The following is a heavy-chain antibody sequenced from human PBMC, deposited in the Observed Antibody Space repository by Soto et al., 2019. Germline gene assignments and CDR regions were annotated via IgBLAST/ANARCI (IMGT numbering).Heavy chain of an antibody. D-gene: IGHD3-10*01. Sequence: QVQLQESGPGLVKPSQTLSLTCTVSGGSISSGGYYWSWIRQHPGKGLEWIGCIYYSGSNYYNPSLKSRVTISVDTSKNRFSLKLSSVTAADTAVYYCARERVAMVREENWFDPWGQGTLVTVSS. V-gene: IGHV4-31*03. CDR3: ARERVAMVREENWFDP. CDR2: IYYSGSN. CDR1: GGSISSGGYY. J-gene: IGHJ5*02.